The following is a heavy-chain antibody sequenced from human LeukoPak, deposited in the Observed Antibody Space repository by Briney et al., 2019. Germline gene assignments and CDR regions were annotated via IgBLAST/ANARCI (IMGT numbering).Heavy chain of an antibody. CDR1: GFTFSSYG. CDR2: ISGSGGST. D-gene: IGHD5-12*01. CDR3: AKDKAFGYSGYD. J-gene: IGHJ4*02. Sequence: PGGSLRLSCAASGFTFSSYGMSWVRQAPGKGLEWVSAISGSGGSTYYADSVKGRFSISRDKSKNTLYLQMNSLRAEDTAVYYCAKDKAFGYSGYDWGQGTLVTVSS. V-gene: IGHV3-23*01.